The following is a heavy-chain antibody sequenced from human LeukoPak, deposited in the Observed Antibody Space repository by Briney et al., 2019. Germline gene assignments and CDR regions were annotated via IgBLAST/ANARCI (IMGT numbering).Heavy chain of an antibody. CDR3: ARDNGDYYGSGSFDY. Sequence: ASVKVSCKPSGYSFSIYAMQWVRQAPGQRLEWMGWINVGNGNTKYSQKFQGRVTLTRDTSASTAYMELSSLRSEDTAVYYCARDNGDYYGSGSFDYWGQGTLVTVSS. J-gene: IGHJ4*02. V-gene: IGHV1-3*01. CDR2: INVGNGNT. CDR1: GYSFSIYA. D-gene: IGHD3-10*01.